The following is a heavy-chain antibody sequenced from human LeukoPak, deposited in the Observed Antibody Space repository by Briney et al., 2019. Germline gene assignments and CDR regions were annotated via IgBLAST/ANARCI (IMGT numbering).Heavy chain of an antibody. V-gene: IGHV3-53*01. Sequence: GGSLRLSCAASGFTVSSNYMSWVRQAPGKGLEWVSVIYSGGSTYYADSVKGRFTISRDNSKNTLYLQMNSLRAEDTAVYYCARDTNDSSGYAPFGYWGQGTLVTVSS. CDR3: ARDTNDSSGYAPFGY. CDR2: IYSGGST. J-gene: IGHJ4*02. D-gene: IGHD3-22*01. CDR1: GFTVSSNY.